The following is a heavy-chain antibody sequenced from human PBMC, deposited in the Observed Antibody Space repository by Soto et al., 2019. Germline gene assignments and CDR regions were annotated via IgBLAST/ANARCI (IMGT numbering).Heavy chain of an antibody. CDR2: IYYSGRT. CDR3: ALSYDYIWGSYRYTEDKFIDY. D-gene: IGHD3-16*02. CDR1: GGSISSSSYL. Sequence: SETLSLTCSFSGGSISSSSYLSGWIRQPPGKGLEWIGSIYYSGRTYYNPSLKSRVTISVDTSKNQFSLKLSSVTAADTAVYYCALSYDYIWGSYRYTEDKFIDYWGQGNLVTVSS. V-gene: IGHV4-39*01. J-gene: IGHJ4*02.